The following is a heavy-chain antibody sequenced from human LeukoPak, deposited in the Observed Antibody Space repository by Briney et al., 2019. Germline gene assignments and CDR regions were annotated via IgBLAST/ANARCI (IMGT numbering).Heavy chain of an antibody. CDR3: TRDFPIVGPTTPFDY. V-gene: IGHV3-49*03. CDR1: GFTFDDYT. CDR2: IRSKGQGGTT. Sequence: PGGSKRLSCTASGFTFDDYTMNWIRQAPGKGLEWVGFIRSKGQGGTTEYAASVKGRFTISRDDSKSIAYLQMNSLKTEDTAVYYCTRDFPIVGPTTPFDYWGQGTLVTVSS. D-gene: IGHD1-26*01. J-gene: IGHJ4*02.